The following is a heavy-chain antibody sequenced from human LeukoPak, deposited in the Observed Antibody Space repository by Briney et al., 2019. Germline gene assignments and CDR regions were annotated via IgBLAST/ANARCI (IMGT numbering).Heavy chain of an antibody. CDR3: AKGGRSDIKYGMDV. CDR2: ISGSAGST. CDR1: GFTFSSYA. Sequence: GVPLRLSCAASGFTFSSYAMIWARQAPGKALVWLSGISGSAGSTYYADTVKGRFSISRDNSKNSLYLKMNSLRAEDTAVYYCAKGGRSDIKYGMDVWGQGTTVTVSS. D-gene: IGHD3-3*01. V-gene: IGHV3-23*01. J-gene: IGHJ6*02.